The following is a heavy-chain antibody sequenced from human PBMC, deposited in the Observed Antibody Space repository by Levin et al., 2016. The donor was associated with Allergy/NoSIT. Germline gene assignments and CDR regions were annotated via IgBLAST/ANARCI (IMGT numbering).Heavy chain of an antibody. CDR3: AREDVRGLHDYFYYGMDV. CDR2: VIPMLDLP. Sequence: WVRQAPGQGLEWVGRVIPMLDLPNYPQKFLGRVTITADKSTRTVYMEMRSLRSEDTAVYYCAREDVRGLHDYFYYGMDVWGQGTTVTVSS. D-gene: IGHD3-10*02. V-gene: IGHV1-69*04. J-gene: IGHJ6*02.